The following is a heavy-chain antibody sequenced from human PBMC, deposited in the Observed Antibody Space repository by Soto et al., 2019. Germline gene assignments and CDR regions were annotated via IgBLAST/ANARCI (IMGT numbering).Heavy chain of an antibody. J-gene: IGHJ4*02. CDR1: GFTFSNYG. D-gene: IGHD1-26*01. CDR2: IWYDGSNK. V-gene: IGHV3-33*01. Sequence: GGSLRLSCVASGFTFSNYGMHWVRQAPCKGLEWVAVIWYDGSNKFYADSVKGRFTISRDNSKNTLDLQINSLRAEDTAVYYCARGDSGNQPACAYWGQGTLVTVSS. CDR3: ARGDSGNQPACAY.